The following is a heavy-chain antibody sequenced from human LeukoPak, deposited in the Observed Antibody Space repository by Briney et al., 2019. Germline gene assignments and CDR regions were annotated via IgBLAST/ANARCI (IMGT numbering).Heavy chain of an antibody. Sequence: TGGSLRLSCAASGFTFSSYGMHWVRQAPGKGLEWVAVIWYDGSNKYYADSVKGRFTISRDNSKNTLYLQMNSLRAEDTAVYYCARGWYYYDSSGPYYFDYWGQGTLVTVSS. CDR3: ARGWYYYDSSGPYYFDY. D-gene: IGHD3-22*01. J-gene: IGHJ4*02. CDR2: IWYDGSNK. V-gene: IGHV3-33*01. CDR1: GFTFSSYG.